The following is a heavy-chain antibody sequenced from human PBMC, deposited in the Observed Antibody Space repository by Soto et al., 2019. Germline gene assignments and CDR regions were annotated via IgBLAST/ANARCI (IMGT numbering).Heavy chain of an antibody. CDR2: IHGDNGNT. Sequence: QVHLVQSGAEVKKPGASVKVSCKASGYSFSTYAMNWVRQAPGQGLEWRGWIHGDNGNTKYSQNFQGRVTITRDTSASTFTSYMELSSLRSEDTGVYYCAREHVRHPLPPELYMDAWGEGTTVTVSS. CDR3: AREHVRHPLPPELYMDA. CDR1: GYSFSTYA. D-gene: IGHD3-10*01. J-gene: IGHJ6*03. V-gene: IGHV1-3*01.